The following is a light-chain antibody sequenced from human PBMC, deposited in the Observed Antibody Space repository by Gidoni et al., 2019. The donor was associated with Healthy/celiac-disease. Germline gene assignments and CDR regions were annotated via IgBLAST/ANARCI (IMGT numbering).Light chain of an antibody. V-gene: IGKV3-15*01. CDR1: QSVSGN. CDR3: KQYNNWPRT. Sequence: EIVMTQSPATLSVSPGERATLSCRASQSVSGNLAWYQQKLGQAPRLLIYGASARAVGIPARFSSSGSGTDFTLTISSMQSEDFAVYYCKQYNNWPRTFGQGTQVEIK. CDR2: GAS. J-gene: IGKJ1*01.